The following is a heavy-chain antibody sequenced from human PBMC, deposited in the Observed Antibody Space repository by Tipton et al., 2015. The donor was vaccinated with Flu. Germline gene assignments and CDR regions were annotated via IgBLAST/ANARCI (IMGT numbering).Heavy chain of an antibody. CDR2: INHSRTT. J-gene: IGHJ4*02. Sequence: TLSLTCAIYGGSFSGYYWSWIRQPPGKGLEWIGEINHSRTTNYNPSLKSRVTISVDTSKNQFSLKLTSVTAADTAVYYCASKIANWGVWEPLDYWGQGTLVTVSS. CDR3: ASKIANWGVWEPLDY. D-gene: IGHD7-27*01. V-gene: IGHV4-34*01. CDR1: GGSFSGYY.